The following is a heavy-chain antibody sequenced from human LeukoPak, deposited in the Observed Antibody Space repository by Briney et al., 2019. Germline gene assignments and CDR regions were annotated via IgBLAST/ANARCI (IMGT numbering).Heavy chain of an antibody. CDR2: AYYSGST. Sequence: SETLSLTCTVSDVSVTTRDSYWGWIRQPPGKGLEWIGSAYYSGSTYFNPSLKSRLSISVDTSKNQFSLKLSSVTAADTAVYYCARNFDAYCGGDCYSSNWYFDLWGRGTLVTVSS. CDR1: DVSVTTRDSY. V-gene: IGHV4-39*07. D-gene: IGHD2-21*02. J-gene: IGHJ2*01. CDR3: ARNFDAYCGGDCYSSNWYFDL.